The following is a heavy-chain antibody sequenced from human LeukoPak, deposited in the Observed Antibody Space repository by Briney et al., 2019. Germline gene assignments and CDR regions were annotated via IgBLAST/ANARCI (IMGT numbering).Heavy chain of an antibody. CDR2: ITNSGGST. Sequence: GGSLRLSCAASGFTFSSYAMSWARQAPGKGLEWVSAITNSGGSTCYADSVKGRFTISRDNSKSTLYLQMNSLTAEDTAVYYCARAPSSSLDYWGQGTLVTVSS. CDR1: GFTFSSYA. CDR3: ARAPSSSLDY. D-gene: IGHD6-13*01. V-gene: IGHV3-23*01. J-gene: IGHJ4*02.